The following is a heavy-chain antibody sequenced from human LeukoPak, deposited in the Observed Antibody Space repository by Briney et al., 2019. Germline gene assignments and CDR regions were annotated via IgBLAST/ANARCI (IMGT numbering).Heavy chain of an antibody. CDR2: LYHSGSR. CDR3: ARFNPESDF. Sequence: PSETLSLTCTVTGYSISTGYYWGWIRQTPGKGLEWIGSLYHSGSRYCNPSLKSRVTISVDTSKNEFSLKLNSVTAADSGVYYCARFNPESDFWGHGTRVTVSS. V-gene: IGHV4-38-2*02. J-gene: IGHJ5*01. CDR1: GYSISTGYY.